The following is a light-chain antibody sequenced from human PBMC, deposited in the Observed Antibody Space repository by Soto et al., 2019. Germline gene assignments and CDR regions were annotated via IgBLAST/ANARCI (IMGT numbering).Light chain of an antibody. Sequence: EIVLTQSPATLSLSPGERATLSCRASQSVSSYLAWYQQKPGQAPRLLIYDASTRATGIPARFSASGSGTDLTLTISSREPEDSAVYYCQQRNNWLGFTFGPGTKVDIK. CDR1: QSVSSY. CDR2: DAS. J-gene: IGKJ3*01. V-gene: IGKV3-11*01. CDR3: QQRNNWLGFT.